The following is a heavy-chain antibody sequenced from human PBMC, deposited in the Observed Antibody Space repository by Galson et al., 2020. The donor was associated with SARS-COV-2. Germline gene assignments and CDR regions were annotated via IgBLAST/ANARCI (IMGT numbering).Heavy chain of an antibody. CDR3: ARGVAY. D-gene: IGHD3-10*01. J-gene: IGHJ4*02. V-gene: IGHV4-61*02. Sequence: SETLSLTCSVSGGSITSGSYFWNWIRQPAGKGLEWIGRIYSSGNTNYNPSLKSRVTISMDTSKNQFSLNLNSVTAADTAIYYCARGVAYWGQGTLVTGSS. CDR2: IYSSGNT. CDR1: GGSITSGSYF.